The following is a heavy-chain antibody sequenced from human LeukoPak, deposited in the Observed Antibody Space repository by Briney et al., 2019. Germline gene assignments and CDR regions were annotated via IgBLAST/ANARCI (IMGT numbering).Heavy chain of an antibody. CDR2: IYYSGST. Sequence: SETLSLTCTVSGGSISSSSYYWGWIRQPPGKGLEWIGSIYYSGSTYYNPSLKSRVTISVDTSKNQFSLKLSSVTAADTAVYYCARDHYYDSSPDAFDIWGQGTMVTVSS. J-gene: IGHJ3*02. CDR1: GGSISSSSYY. CDR3: ARDHYYDSSPDAFDI. D-gene: IGHD3-22*01. V-gene: IGHV4-39*07.